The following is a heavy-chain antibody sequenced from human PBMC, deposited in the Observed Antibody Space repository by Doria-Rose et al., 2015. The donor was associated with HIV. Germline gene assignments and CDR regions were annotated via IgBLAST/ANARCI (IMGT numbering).Heavy chain of an antibody. CDR2: ITWNSGKI. Sequence: VQPGRSLRLSCAASGFTFGDYATHWVRQAPGKGLEWVSGITWNSGKIDYAGSVKGRFTISRDNAKNSLYLQMNSLRAEDTALYYCAKDGKIEPAFDLWGRGTMVTVSS. V-gene: IGHV3-9*01. CDR1: GFTFGDYA. J-gene: IGHJ3*01. CDR3: AKDGKIEPAFDL.